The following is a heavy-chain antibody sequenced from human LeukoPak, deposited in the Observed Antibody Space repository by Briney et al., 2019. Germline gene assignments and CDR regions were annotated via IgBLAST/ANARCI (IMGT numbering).Heavy chain of an antibody. V-gene: IGHV4-34*01. CDR1: GGSFSGYY. Sequence: SETLSLTCAVYGGSFSGYYWSWIRQPPGKGLESIGEINHSGSTNYNPSLKSRVTISVDTSKNQFSLKLSSVTAADTAVYYCARSIAVAGPRYFDLWGRGTLVTVSS. CDR3: ARSIAVAGPRYFDL. J-gene: IGHJ2*01. CDR2: INHSGST. D-gene: IGHD6-19*01.